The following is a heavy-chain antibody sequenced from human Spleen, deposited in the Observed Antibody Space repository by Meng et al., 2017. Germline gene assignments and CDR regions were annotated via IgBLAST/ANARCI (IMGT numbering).Heavy chain of an antibody. CDR3: ATHYGSGNYKGFDI. CDR2: IGGSGGST. CDR1: GFTFSSYA. Sequence: ETLSLTCAASGFTFSSYAMSWVRQAPGKGLEWVSGIGGSGGSTYYADSVKGRFTISRDNSKNTLYLQMNSLRAEDTAVYYCATHYGSGNYKGFDIWGQGTMVTVSS. J-gene: IGHJ3*02. V-gene: IGHV3-23*01. D-gene: IGHD3-10*01.